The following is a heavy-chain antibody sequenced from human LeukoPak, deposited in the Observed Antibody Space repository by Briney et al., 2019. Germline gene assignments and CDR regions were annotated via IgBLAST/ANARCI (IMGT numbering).Heavy chain of an antibody. CDR3: ARDHYDILTGYSYFDY. J-gene: IGHJ4*02. CDR1: GFTFSSYE. D-gene: IGHD3-9*01. CDR2: ISSSGSTI. Sequence: PGGSLRLSCAASGFTFSSYEMNWVRQAPGKGLEWVSYISSSGSTIYYADSVKGRFTISRDNAKNSLYLQMNSLRAEDTAVYYRARDHYDILTGYSYFDYWGQGTLVTVSS. V-gene: IGHV3-48*03.